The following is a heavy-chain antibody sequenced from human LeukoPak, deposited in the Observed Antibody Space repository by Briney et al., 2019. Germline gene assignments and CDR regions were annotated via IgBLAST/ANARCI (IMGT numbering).Heavy chain of an antibody. V-gene: IGHV4-4*07. J-gene: IGHJ4*02. D-gene: IGHD2-21*02. Sequence: SETLSLTCTVSGGSMNSYYWSWIRQPAGKGLEWIGRIYTSGSTNYNPSLKSRVTMSVDTSKNQFSLKLTSVTAADTAVYYCAGCGGDCYSNPSFDYWGQGTLVTVSS. CDR3: AGCGGDCYSNPSFDY. CDR2: IYTSGST. CDR1: GGSMNSYY.